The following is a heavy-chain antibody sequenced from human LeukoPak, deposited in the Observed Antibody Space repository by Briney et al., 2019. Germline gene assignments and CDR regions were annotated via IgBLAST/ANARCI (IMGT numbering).Heavy chain of an antibody. CDR1: GASISSGGYS. CDR2: FHYSGST. J-gene: IGHJ6*03. Sequence: PSETLSLTCAVSGASISSGGYSWSWIRQSPGKGLEWIGFFHYSGSTNYNPSLKSRVTISVDTSKNQFSLKLSSVTAADTAVYYCARGSTRDWNDPPGYYYMDVWGKGTTVTVSS. D-gene: IGHD1-1*01. V-gene: IGHV4-61*08. CDR3: ARGSTRDWNDPPGYYYMDV.